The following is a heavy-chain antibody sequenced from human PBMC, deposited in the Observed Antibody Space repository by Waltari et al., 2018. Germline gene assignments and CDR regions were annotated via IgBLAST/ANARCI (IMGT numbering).Heavy chain of an antibody. CDR3: ATYIGASVGTAAFDV. Sequence: QLQLQESGPGLVKPSETLSLTCSVSGGSITHTNHYWGWIRQPHEQGLEWIGTMSYLGATYSSPALKSRVTISRDTSTNQLSLKLGSVTAADTAMYYCATYIGASVGTAAFDVWGQGTMVTVSS. V-gene: IGHV4-39*01. D-gene: IGHD5-12*01. J-gene: IGHJ3*01. CDR2: MSYLGAT. CDR1: GGSITHTNHY.